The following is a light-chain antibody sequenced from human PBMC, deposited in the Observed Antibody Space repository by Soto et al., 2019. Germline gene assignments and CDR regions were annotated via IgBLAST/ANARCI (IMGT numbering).Light chain of an antibody. CDR3: LQYNTWPYT. CDR2: RAS. J-gene: IGKJ2*01. CDR1: QTVTNN. V-gene: IGKV3-15*01. Sequence: EIAMTQSPATLSVSPGERATLSCRASQTVTNNLAWYQQKSGQAPRLLIYRASNRATAIPARVSGSGSGTEFTLTISSLQSEDFGVYYCLQYNTWPYTFGQGTKLEI.